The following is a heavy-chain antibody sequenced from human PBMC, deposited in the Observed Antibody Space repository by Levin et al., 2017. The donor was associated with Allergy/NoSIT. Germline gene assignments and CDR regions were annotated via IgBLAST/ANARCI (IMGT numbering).Heavy chain of an antibody. V-gene: IGHV3-30*18. CDR1: GFTFSSYG. D-gene: IGHD2-21*02. J-gene: IGHJ4*02. CDR2: ISYDGSNK. CDR3: AKDHRGEAYCGGDCYSGFDY. Sequence: GGSLRLSCAASGFTFSSYGMHWVRQAPGKGLEWVAVISYDGSNKYYADSVKGRFTISRDNSKNTLYLQMNSLRAEDTAVYYCAKDHRGEAYCGGDCYSGFDYWGQGTLVTVSS.